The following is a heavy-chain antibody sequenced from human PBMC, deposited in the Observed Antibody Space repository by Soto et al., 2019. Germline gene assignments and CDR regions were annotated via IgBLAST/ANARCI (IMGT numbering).Heavy chain of an antibody. V-gene: IGHV1-18*01. D-gene: IGHD5-12*01. CDR3: ARDAPDVVAIPDAFDL. CDR1: GYTFTSYG. J-gene: IGHJ3*01. Sequence: ASVKVSCKASGYTFTSYGISWVRQAPGQGLEWMGWISAYNGKTNYAQKFQGRVTITTDTSTSTAYMELSSLRSDDTAVYYCARDAPDVVAIPDAFDLWGQGTMVTVSS. CDR2: ISAYNGKT.